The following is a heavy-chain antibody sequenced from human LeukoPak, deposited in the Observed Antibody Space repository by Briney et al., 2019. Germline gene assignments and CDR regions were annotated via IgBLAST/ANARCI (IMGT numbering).Heavy chain of an antibody. CDR3: ARGGPRRNWFDP. Sequence: SETLSLTCTVSGASISGSGYYWGWLRQPPGRGLEGVGSIYSSGSTNYNPSLKSRVTISVDTSKNQFSLKLSSVTAADTAVYYCARGGPRRNWFDPWGQGTLVTVSS. V-gene: IGHV4-39*07. CDR1: GASISGSGYY. CDR2: IYSSGST. J-gene: IGHJ5*02.